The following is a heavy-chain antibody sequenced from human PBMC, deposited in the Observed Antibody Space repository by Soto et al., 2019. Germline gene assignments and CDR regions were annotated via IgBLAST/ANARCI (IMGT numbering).Heavy chain of an antibody. J-gene: IGHJ4*02. CDR1: GFTFSSYG. CDR3: AKDSDTAMAR. Sequence: PGGSLRLSCAASGFTFSSYGMHWVRQAPGKGLEWVAVISYDGSNKYYADSVKGRFTISRDNSKNTLYLQMNSLRAEDTAVYYCAKDSDTAMARWGQGTLVTVSS. D-gene: IGHD5-18*01. V-gene: IGHV3-30*18. CDR2: ISYDGSNK.